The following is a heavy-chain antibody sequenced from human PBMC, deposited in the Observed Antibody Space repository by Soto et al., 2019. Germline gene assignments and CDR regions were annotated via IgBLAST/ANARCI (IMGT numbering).Heavy chain of an antibody. D-gene: IGHD3-22*01. CDR2: IYHSGST. Sequence: SDPGSLCTVSIGSAGYSSGGMRKRPGKGLEWIGYIYHSGSTYYNPSLKSRVTISVDRSKNQFSLKLSSVTAADTAVYYCAILLPYHCSGYVGFDYWDQGSLVTVS. J-gene: IGHJ4*02. CDR1: TVSIGSAGYS. V-gene: IGHV4-30-2*02. CDR3: AILLPYHCSGYVGFDY.